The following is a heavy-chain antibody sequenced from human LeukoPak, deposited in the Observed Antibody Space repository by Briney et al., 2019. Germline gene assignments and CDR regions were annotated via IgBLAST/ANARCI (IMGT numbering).Heavy chain of an antibody. CDR2: IYDSGIT. D-gene: IGHD6-19*01. J-gene: IGHJ5*02. CDR1: GGSISSYY. Sequence: SETLSLTCTVSGGSISSYYWSWIRQPPGKGLEWIGHIYDSGITNYNPSLKSRVTISVDTSKNQFSLKLSSVTAADTAVYYCARDRSSYWYYHPSNWFDPWGQGTLVTVSS. CDR3: ARDRSSYWYYHPSNWFDP. V-gene: IGHV4-59*01.